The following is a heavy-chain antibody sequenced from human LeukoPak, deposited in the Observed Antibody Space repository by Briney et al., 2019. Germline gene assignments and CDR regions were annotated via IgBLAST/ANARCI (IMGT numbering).Heavy chain of an antibody. CDR3: AKEKMNTLVVVNY. V-gene: IGHV3-30*02. J-gene: IGHJ4*02. D-gene: IGHD3-22*01. CDR1: GFTFSNYG. Sequence: GGSLRLSCATSGFTFSNYGMHWVRQAPGKGPEWVAFIGHDGRNEYYADSVKGRFTISRDNSKGTLHLQMSSLREEDTALYYCAKEKMNTLVVVNYWGQGTLVTVSS. CDR2: IGHDGRNE.